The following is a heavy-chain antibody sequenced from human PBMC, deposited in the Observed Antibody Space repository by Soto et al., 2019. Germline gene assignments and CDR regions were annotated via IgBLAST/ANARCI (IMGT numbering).Heavy chain of an antibody. CDR3: ARRAHNSYGPYYYYYYGMDV. V-gene: IGHV4-34*01. CDR1: GGSFSVYY. J-gene: IGHJ6*02. D-gene: IGHD5-18*01. Sequence: SDPLSLTCAVYGGSFSVYYWSWIRQPPGKGLEWIGEINHSGSTNYNPSLKSRVTISVDTSKNQFSLKLSSVTAADTAVYYCARRAHNSYGPYYYYYYGMDVWGQGTTVT. CDR2: INHSGST.